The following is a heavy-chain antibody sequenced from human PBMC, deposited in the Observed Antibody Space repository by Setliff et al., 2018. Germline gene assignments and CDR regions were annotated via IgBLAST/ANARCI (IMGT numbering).Heavy chain of an antibody. Sequence: GESLKISCKGSGYSFTNYWIGWVRQMPGKGLEWMGIIYPGDFDTRYSPSFQGQVTISADKSISTAYLQWSSLKASDTAMYYCARQAVAGSDAFDIWGQGTMVTVSS. V-gene: IGHV5-51*01. CDR2: IYPGDFDT. D-gene: IGHD6-19*01. CDR3: ARQAVAGSDAFDI. J-gene: IGHJ3*02. CDR1: GYSFTNYW.